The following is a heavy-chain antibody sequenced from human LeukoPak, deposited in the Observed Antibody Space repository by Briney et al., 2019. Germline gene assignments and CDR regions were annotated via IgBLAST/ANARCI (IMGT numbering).Heavy chain of an antibody. V-gene: IGHV1-69*05. J-gene: IGHJ3*02. CDR3: ARDRSIAAAGDDAFDI. Sequence: ASVKVSCKASGGTFSSYAISWVRQAPGQGLEWMGGIIPIFGTANYAQKFQGRVTITTDESTSTAYMELSSLRSEDTAVYYCARDRSIAAAGDDAFDIWGQGTMVTVSS. CDR2: IIPIFGTA. D-gene: IGHD6-13*01. CDR1: GGTFSSYA.